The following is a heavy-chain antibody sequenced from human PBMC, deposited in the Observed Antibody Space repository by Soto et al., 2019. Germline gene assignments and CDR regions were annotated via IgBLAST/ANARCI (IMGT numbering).Heavy chain of an antibody. CDR3: ARGYRQSGYSSSWVFDY. D-gene: IGHD6-13*01. Sequence: QVQLQESGPGLVKPSQTLSLICTVSGGSINRGGYYWNWIRQHPGKGLEWIGYIFYSGSNYYNPFLGSLVTISADTSENQFSLNLSSVTAADAAVYFCARGYRQSGYSSSWVFDYWGQGTLVNVSS. CDR2: IFYSGSN. CDR1: GGSINRGGYY. V-gene: IGHV4-31*01. J-gene: IGHJ4*02.